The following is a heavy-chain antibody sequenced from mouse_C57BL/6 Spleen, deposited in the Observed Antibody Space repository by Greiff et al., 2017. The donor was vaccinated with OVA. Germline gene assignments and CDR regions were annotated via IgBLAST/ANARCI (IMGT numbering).Heavy chain of an antibody. D-gene: IGHD1-1*01. CDR1: GFTFTSYT. CDR3: ARRGGKGYFDY. J-gene: IGHJ2*01. V-gene: IGHV5-9*01. CDR2: ISPGGGNT. Sequence: EVQLQQPGGGLVKPGASVKLSCAASGFTFTSYTMPWVRQTPEQGLEWVATISPGGGNTYYTESVKGRATLTRDNSSNTLYLQLSSLRSEDTALYYCARRGGKGYFDYWGKGTTLTVSS.